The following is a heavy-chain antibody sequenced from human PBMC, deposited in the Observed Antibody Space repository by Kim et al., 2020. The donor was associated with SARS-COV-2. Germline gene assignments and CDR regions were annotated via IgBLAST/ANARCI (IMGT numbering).Heavy chain of an antibody. D-gene: IGHD1-26*01. CDR2: T. J-gene: IGHJ4*02. Sequence: TNYTPALKSRVTISVDTSKNQFSLKLSSVTAADTAVYYCATYSGSSHPDYWGQGTLVTVSS. CDR3: ATYSGSSHPDY. V-gene: IGHV4-59*01.